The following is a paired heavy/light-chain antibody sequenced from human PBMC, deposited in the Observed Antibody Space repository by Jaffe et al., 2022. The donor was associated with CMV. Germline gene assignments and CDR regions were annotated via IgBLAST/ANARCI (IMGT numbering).Light chain of an antibody. CDR1: QSISNW. CDR2: KAS. CDR3: QHYNNYPYT. Sequence: DIQMTQSPSTLSASVGDRVTITCRASQSISNWLAWYQQKPGKAPNLLIYKASILESGVPSRFSGDGSVTEFTLTISSLQPDDFATYYCQHYNNYPYTFGQGTKLEIQ. J-gene: IGKJ2*01. V-gene: IGKV1-5*03.
Heavy chain of an antibody. D-gene: IGHD3-16*01. CDR2: IISISGTT. J-gene: IGHJ4*02. V-gene: IGHV1-69*01. CDR1: GGTFRSYD. Sequence: QVQLVQSGAEVKKPGSSVKVSCKASGGTFRSYDFSWVRQAPGQGLEWMGAIISISGTTNYAQKFQGRVTLSADESTTTVYMELSSLRYEDAAVYYCARRGDGLSHFAHWGQGTLVTVSS. CDR3: ARRGDGLSHFAH.